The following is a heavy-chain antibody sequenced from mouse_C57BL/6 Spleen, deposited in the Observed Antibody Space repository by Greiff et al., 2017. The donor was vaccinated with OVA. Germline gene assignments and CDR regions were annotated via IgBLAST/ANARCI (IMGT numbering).Heavy chain of an antibody. CDR2: IYPGSGST. J-gene: IGHJ2*01. CDR3: ARPTYYSLDY. CDR1: GYTFTSYW. D-gene: IGHD2-12*01. V-gene: IGHV1-55*01. Sequence: VKLQQSGAELVKPGASVKMSCKASGYTFTSYWITWVKQRPGQGLEWIGDIYPGSGSTNYNEKFKSKATLTVDTSSSTAYMQLSSLTSEDSAVYYCARPTYYSLDYWGQGTTLTVSS.